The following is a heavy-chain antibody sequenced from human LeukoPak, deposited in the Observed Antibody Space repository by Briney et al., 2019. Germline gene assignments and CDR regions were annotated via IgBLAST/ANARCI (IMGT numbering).Heavy chain of an antibody. CDR1: GFTFSSYA. Sequence: PGGSLRLSCAASGFTFSSYAMSWVRQAPGKGLEWVSTISGSGGGTYYADSVKGRFTISRDNSKNTLYLQMNSLRAEDTAVYYCAKDRSWEATSLGYWGQGTLVTVSS. D-gene: IGHD1-26*01. CDR2: ISGSGGGT. CDR3: AKDRSWEATSLGY. V-gene: IGHV3-23*01. J-gene: IGHJ4*02.